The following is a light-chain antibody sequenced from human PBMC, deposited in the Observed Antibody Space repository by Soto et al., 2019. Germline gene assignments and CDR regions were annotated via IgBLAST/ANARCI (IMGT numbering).Light chain of an antibody. CDR2: GAS. V-gene: IGKV3-15*01. J-gene: IGKJ1*01. CDR1: QIVSSN. Sequence: EIVMTQSPGTLSVSPGERATLSCRASQIVSSNLAWYQQKPGQAPRLLIYGASTRATGIAARFSGSRSGTEFTLTISSLQSEDFAVYYCQQYNNWPRTFGQGTKVEIK. CDR3: QQYNNWPRT.